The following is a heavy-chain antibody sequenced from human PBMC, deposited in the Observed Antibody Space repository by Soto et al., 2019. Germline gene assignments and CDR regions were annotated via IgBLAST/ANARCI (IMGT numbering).Heavy chain of an antibody. CDR2: ISGSGGST. Sequence: PGGSLRLSCAASGFTFSSYAMSWVRQAPGKGLEWVSAISGSGGSTYYADSVKGRFTISRDNSKNTLYLQMNSLRAEDTAVYYCAEVVRYFDWSPRYWYFDLWGRGTLVTVSS. CDR3: AEVVRYFDWSPRYWYFDL. D-gene: IGHD3-9*01. CDR1: GFTFSSYA. V-gene: IGHV3-23*01. J-gene: IGHJ2*01.